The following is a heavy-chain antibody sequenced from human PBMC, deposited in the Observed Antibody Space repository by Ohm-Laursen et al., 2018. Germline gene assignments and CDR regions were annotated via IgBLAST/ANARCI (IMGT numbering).Heavy chain of an antibody. V-gene: IGHV4-39*01. CDR1: GGSISSSSYY. Sequence: SETLSLTCIVSGGSISSSSYYWGWIRQPPGKGLEWIGSIYYSGSTYYNPSLKSRVTISVDTSKNQFSLNLSSVTAADTAVYYCARHAAYCGGDCYSRWFDPWGQGTLVTVSS. D-gene: IGHD2-21*02. CDR2: IYYSGST. J-gene: IGHJ5*02. CDR3: ARHAAYCGGDCYSRWFDP.